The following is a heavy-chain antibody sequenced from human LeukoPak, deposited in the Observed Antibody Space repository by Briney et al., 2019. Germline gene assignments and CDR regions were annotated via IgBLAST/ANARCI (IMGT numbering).Heavy chain of an antibody. CDR3: ASAYCGGDCYSPEEEYYYYGMDV. Sequence: ASVKASCKASGYTFTSYYMHWVRQAPGQGLEWMGIINPSGGSTSYAQKFQGRVTMTRDTSTSTVYMELSSLRSEDTAVYYCASAYCGGDCYSPEEEYYYYGMDVWGKGTTVTVSS. D-gene: IGHD2-21*02. CDR2: INPSGGST. J-gene: IGHJ6*04. CDR1: GYTFTSYY. V-gene: IGHV1-46*01.